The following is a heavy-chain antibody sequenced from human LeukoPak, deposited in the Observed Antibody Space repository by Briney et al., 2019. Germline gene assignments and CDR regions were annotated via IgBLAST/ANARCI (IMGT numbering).Heavy chain of an antibody. CDR1: GYTFTSYG. CDR2: IIPILGIA. Sequence: VASVKVSCKASGYTFTSYGISWVRQAPGQGLEWMGRIIPILGIANYAQKFQGRVTITADKSTSTAYMELSSLRSEDTAVYYCARDEDTTYYDFWSGTKAGYYYGMDVWGQGTTVTVSS. D-gene: IGHD3-3*01. J-gene: IGHJ6*02. V-gene: IGHV1-69*04. CDR3: ARDEDTTYYDFWSGTKAGYYYGMDV.